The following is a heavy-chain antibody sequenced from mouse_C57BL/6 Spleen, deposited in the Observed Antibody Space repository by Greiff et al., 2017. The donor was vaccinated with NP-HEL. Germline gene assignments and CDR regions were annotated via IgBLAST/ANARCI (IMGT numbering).Heavy chain of an antibody. Sequence: QVQLQQPGAELVKPGASVKLSCKASGYTFTSYWMQWVKQRPGQGLEWIGEIDPSDSYTNYNQKFKGKATLTVDTSSSTAYMQLSSLTSEDSAVYYCARSKQPGAMDYWGQGTSVTVSS. CDR2: IDPSDSYT. V-gene: IGHV1-50*01. J-gene: IGHJ4*01. CDR3: ARSKQPGAMDY. CDR1: GYTFTSYW. D-gene: IGHD6-1*01.